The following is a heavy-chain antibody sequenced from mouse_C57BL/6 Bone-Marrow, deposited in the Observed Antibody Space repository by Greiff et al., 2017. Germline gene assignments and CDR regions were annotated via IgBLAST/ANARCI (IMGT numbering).Heavy chain of an antibody. J-gene: IGHJ4*01. V-gene: IGHV5-6*01. CDR1: GFTFSSYG. D-gene: IGHD1-1*01. Sequence: EVMLVESGGDLVKPGGSLKLSCAASGFTFSSYGMSWVRQTPDKRLEWVATISSGGSYTYYPDSVKGRFTISRDNAKNTLYLQMSSLESEDTAMYYCARNNYYGSSYPYYAMDYWGQGTSVTVSS. CDR2: ISSGGSYT. CDR3: ARNNYYGSSYPYYAMDY.